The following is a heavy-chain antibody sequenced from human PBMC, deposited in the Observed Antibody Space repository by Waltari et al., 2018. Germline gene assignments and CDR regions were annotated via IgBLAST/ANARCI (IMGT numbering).Heavy chain of an antibody. V-gene: IGHV3-30-3*01. CDR2: ISYDGSNK. CDR3: ALRGAPGAFDI. J-gene: IGHJ3*02. Sequence: QVQLVESGGGVVQPGGSLRLSCAASGFTFSSYAMHWVRQAPGKGLEWVAVISYDGSNKYYADSVKGRFTISRDNSKNTLYLQMNSLRAEDTAVYYCALRGAPGAFDIWGQGTMVTVSS. D-gene: IGHD3-10*01. CDR1: GFTFSSYA.